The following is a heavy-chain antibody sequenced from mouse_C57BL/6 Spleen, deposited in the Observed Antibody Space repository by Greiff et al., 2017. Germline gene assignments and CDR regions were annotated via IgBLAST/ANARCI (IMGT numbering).Heavy chain of an antibody. CDR2: IDPEDGDT. CDR1: GFNIKDYY. V-gene: IGHV14-1*01. D-gene: IGHD2-4*01. Sequence: EVKLQESGAELVRPGASVKLSCTASGFNIKDYYMHWVKQRPEQGLEWIGRIDPEDGDTEYAPKFQGKATMTADTSSNTAYLQLSSLTSEDTAVYYCTTDCYDYVYVDYWGQGTTLTVSS. CDR3: TTDCYDYVYVDY. J-gene: IGHJ2*01.